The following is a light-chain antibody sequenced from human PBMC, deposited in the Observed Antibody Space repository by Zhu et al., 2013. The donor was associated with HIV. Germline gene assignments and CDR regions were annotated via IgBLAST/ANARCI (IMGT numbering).Light chain of an antibody. CDR1: SSDVGGYNY. CDR3: SSYTSSNTVV. CDR2: DVS. J-gene: IGLJ2*01. V-gene: IGLV2-14*03. Sequence: QSALTQPASVSGSPGQSITISCTGTSSDVGGYNYVSWYQQHPGKAPKLMIYDVSNRPSGVSNRFSGSKSGNTASLTISGLQAEDEADYYCSSYTSSNTVVFGGGTKLTVL.